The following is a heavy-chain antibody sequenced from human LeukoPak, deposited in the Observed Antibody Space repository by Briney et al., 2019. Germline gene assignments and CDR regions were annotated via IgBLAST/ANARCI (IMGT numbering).Heavy chain of an antibody. V-gene: IGHV4-59*08. D-gene: IGHD3-22*01. CDR1: GDSINDYY. CDR2: IYYSGST. Sequence: PSETLSLTCTVSGDSINDYYWSWIRQPPGNRLEWIGWIYYSGSTMYSHSLESGVTISLDTSRTQFSLDLNSVTAADTADYYCARHAGFGSGYYHDAFDIWGQGSMVIVSS. CDR3: ARHAGFGSGYYHDAFDI. J-gene: IGHJ3*02.